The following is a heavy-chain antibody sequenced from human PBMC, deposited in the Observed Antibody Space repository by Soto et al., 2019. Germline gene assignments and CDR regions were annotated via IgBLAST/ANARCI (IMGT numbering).Heavy chain of an antibody. D-gene: IGHD2-2*01. Sequence: QVQLVESGGGVVQPGKSLRLSCEASGFIFSSYAIHWVRQAPGKGLEWVAIIWYDGGDKYYADSVKGRFSISRDNPNNTVYLQIAGLRAEDTALYYCARGRLPSATTFFAYWGQGTLVIVSS. CDR1: GFIFSSYA. CDR3: ARGRLPSATTFFAY. J-gene: IGHJ4*02. CDR2: IWYDGGDK. V-gene: IGHV3-33*01.